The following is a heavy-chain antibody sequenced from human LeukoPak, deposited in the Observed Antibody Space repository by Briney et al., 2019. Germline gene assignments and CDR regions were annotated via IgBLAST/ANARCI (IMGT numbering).Heavy chain of an antibody. CDR3: AKDPRVGSRVATPCY. D-gene: IGHD3-3*01. J-gene: IGHJ4*02. CDR1: GFTFSSYA. V-gene: IGHV3-23*01. CDR2: ISGSGGST. Sequence: HAGGSLRLSCAASGFTFSSYAMSWVRQAPGKGLEWVSSISGSGGSTYYADSVKRRFIISRDNSKNTLFLQMNSLRAEDTAIYYCAKDPRVGSRVATPCYRGQGTLVTVSS.